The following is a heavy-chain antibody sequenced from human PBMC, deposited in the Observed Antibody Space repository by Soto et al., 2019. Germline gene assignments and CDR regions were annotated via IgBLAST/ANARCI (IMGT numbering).Heavy chain of an antibody. V-gene: IGHV3-33*01. CDR2: IWYDGSNK. J-gene: IGHJ3*02. CDR3: ARGRGDYDFWSGHAFDI. D-gene: IGHD3-3*01. CDR1: GFSLSSYG. Sequence: GSLRLSWAAAGFSLSSYGMGWVRQAPGRGLEWVAVIWYDGSNKYYADSVKGQFTISRDNSKNTPYLQMNSLRAEDTAVYYCARGRGDYDFWSGHAFDIWGQGTMVTVSS.